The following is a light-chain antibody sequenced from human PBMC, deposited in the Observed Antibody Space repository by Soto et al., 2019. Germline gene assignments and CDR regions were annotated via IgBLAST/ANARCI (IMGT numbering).Light chain of an antibody. CDR2: GAS. CDR3: QQYGSSPGT. J-gene: IGKJ1*01. V-gene: IGKV3-20*01. Sequence: IVLTQSPGTLSLSPGERATLSCRASQSVSSSYLAWYQQKPGQAPRLLIYGASSRATGIPDRFSGSGSGTDLTLTISRLEPEDFAVYYCQQYGSSPGTFGQGTKVDIK. CDR1: QSVSSSY.